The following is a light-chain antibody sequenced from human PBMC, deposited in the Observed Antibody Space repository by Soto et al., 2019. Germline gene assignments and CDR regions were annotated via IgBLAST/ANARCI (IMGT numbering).Light chain of an antibody. J-gene: IGLJ1*01. CDR2: DVT. CDR3: ASITRSSTSV. Sequence: QSALTQPASVSGSPGQSITISCTGTNNDVGGYEYVSWYQHQPDKAPKLIIYDVTNRPSGVSTRFSGSKSGNTASLTISGIQTEDEADYYCASITRSSTSVFGTGTKVTV. CDR1: NNDVGGYEY. V-gene: IGLV2-14*01.